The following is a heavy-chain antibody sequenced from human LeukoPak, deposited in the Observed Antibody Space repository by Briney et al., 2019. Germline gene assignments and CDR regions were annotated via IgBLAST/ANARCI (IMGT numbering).Heavy chain of an antibody. V-gene: IGHV5-10-1*01. D-gene: IGHD6-19*01. CDR3: ARQTGSIAVAGTLPDS. Sequence: PGESLKISCKGSGYSFTSYWISWVRQMPGKGLEWMGRIDPSDSYTNYSPSFQGHVTISADKSISTAYLQWSSLKASDTAMYYCARQTGSIAVAGTLPDSWGQGTLVTVSS. CDR1: GYSFTSYW. CDR2: IDPSDSYT. J-gene: IGHJ5*01.